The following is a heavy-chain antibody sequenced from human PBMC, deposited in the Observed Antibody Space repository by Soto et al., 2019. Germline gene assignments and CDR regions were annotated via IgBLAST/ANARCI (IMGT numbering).Heavy chain of an antibody. D-gene: IGHD3-22*01. CDR2: INPNSGGT. J-gene: IGHJ5*02. CDR1: GYTFTGYY. V-gene: IGHV1-2*02. Sequence: ASVKVSCKASGYTFTGYYMHWVRQAPGQGLEWMGWINPNSGGTNYAQKFQGRVTMTRDTSISTAYMELSRLRSDDTAVCYCARDYYDSSGYSNNWFDPWGQGTLVTVSS. CDR3: ARDYYDSSGYSNNWFDP.